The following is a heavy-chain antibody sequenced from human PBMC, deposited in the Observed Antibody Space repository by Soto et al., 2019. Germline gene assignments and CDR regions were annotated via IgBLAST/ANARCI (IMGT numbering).Heavy chain of an antibody. CDR1: GGSISSGDYY. Sequence: SETLSLTCTVSGGSISSGDYYWSWIRQPPGKGLEWIGYIYNSGTTYYNPSLKSRVTISVDTSKNQFSLKLSSVTAADTAVYYCARGVTTIFGVPDYWGQGTLATSPQ. V-gene: IGHV4-30-4*01. J-gene: IGHJ4*02. CDR2: IYNSGTT. D-gene: IGHD3-3*01. CDR3: ARGVTTIFGVPDY.